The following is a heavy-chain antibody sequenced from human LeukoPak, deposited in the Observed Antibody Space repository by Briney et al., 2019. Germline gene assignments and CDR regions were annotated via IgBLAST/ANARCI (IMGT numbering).Heavy chain of an antibody. V-gene: IGHV4-39*01. CDR2: LYNTEPT. CDR3: ARHPALTSGGNFDY. D-gene: IGHD1-14*01. J-gene: IGHJ4*02. Sequence: SEPLSLTCSVSGGSISRSSYYWGSIRQPHGRGLEWFVSLYNTEPTYSHPSHHSPSTISVDTSKNQLSLKLSSVTAADTAVYYCARHPALTSGGNFDYWGQGTLVTVSS. CDR1: GGSISRSSYY.